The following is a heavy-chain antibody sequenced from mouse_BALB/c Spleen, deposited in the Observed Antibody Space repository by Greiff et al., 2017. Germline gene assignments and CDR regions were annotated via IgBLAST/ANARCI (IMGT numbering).Heavy chain of an antibody. CDR2: ISDGGSYT. J-gene: IGHJ3*01. CDR1: GFTFSDYY. V-gene: IGHV5-4*02. Sequence: EVQLVESGGGLVKPGGSLKLSCAASGFTFSDYYMYWVRQTPEKRLEWVATISDGGSYTYYPDSVKGRFTISRDNAKNNLYLQMSSLKSEDTAMYYCAREEYYGSSGAYWGQGTLVTVSA. D-gene: IGHD1-1*01. CDR3: AREEYYGSSGAY.